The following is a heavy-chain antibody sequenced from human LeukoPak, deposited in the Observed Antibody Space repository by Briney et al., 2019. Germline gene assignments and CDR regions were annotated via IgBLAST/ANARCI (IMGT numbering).Heavy chain of an antibody. CDR2: ISYDGSNK. J-gene: IGHJ4*02. Sequence: PGGSLRLSCAASEFTFSRYAMSWVRQAPGKGLEWVAVISYDGSNKYYADSVKGRFTISRDNSKNTLYLQMNSLRAEDTAVYYCAKAGVISLGYYFDYWGQGTLVTVSS. CDR1: EFTFSRYA. CDR3: AKAGVISLGYYFDY. V-gene: IGHV3-30*18. D-gene: IGHD3-10*01.